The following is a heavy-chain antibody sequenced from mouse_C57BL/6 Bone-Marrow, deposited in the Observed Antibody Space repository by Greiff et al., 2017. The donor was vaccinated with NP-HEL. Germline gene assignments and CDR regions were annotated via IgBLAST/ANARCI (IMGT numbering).Heavy chain of an antibody. J-gene: IGHJ2*01. CDR1: GFTFSSYA. V-gene: IGHV5-4*03. Sequence: EVKLMESGGGLVKPGGSLKLSCAASGFTFSSYAMSWVRQTPEKRLEWVATISDGGSYTYYPANVKGRFPISRDNAKNNLYLQMSHLKSEDTAMYYCARAGLGPYYFDYWGQGTTLTVSS. CDR3: ARAGLGPYYFDY. D-gene: IGHD4-1*01. CDR2: ISDGGSYT.